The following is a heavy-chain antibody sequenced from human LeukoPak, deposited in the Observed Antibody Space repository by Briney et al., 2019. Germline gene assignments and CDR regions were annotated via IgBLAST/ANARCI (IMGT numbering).Heavy chain of an antibody. J-gene: IGHJ4*02. Sequence: GASVKVSCKASGYTFTSYDINWVRQATGQGLEWMGWMNPNTGNTGYAQKFQGRVAITRNTSITTAYMELSSLRSGDTAVYYCARAHRGMNYLDHWGQGTLVTVSS. D-gene: IGHD3-10*01. V-gene: IGHV1-8*03. CDR1: GYTFTSYD. CDR3: ARAHRGMNYLDH. CDR2: MNPNTGNT.